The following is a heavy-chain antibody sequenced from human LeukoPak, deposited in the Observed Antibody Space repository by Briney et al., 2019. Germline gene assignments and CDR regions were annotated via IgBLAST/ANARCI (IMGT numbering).Heavy chain of an antibody. Sequence: SETLSLTCTVSGGSISSYYWSWIRQPPGEGLGWVGYIYYSGSTNYNPSLKSRVTISVDPSKNQFTLKLSSVTAADTAVYYCARALGVPAGFDPSGQETLVTVSS. J-gene: IGHJ5*02. CDR2: IYYSGST. CDR3: ARALGVPAGFDP. V-gene: IGHV4-59*01. D-gene: IGHD2-2*01. CDR1: GGSISSYY.